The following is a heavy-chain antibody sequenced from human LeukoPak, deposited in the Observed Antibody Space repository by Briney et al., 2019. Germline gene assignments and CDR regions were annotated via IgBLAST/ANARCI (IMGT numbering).Heavy chain of an antibody. J-gene: IGHJ4*02. D-gene: IGHD6-13*01. Sequence: SETLSLTCTVSGGSISSYYWSWIRQPPGKGLEWIGYIYYSGSTNYNPSLKSRVTISVDTSKNQFSLKLSSVTAADTAVYYCARCHSSSWYGDYFDYWGQGTLVTVSS. CDR3: ARCHSSSWYGDYFDY. CDR2: IYYSGST. CDR1: GGSISSYY. V-gene: IGHV4-59*08.